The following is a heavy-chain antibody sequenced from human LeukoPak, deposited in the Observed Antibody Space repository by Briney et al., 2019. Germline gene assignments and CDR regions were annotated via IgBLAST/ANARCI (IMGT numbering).Heavy chain of an antibody. CDR3: ARGSETYYDFWSGSSFDY. CDR2: INPNNGAT. J-gene: IGHJ4*02. Sequence: ASVKVSXKASGYSFTGYYIHWVRQAPGQGLDWMGWINPNNGATNYAQKFQGRVTMTRDTSISRAYMELTRLRSDDTAVYYCARGSETYYDFWSGSSFDYWGQGTLVTVSS. V-gene: IGHV1-2*02. CDR1: GYSFTGYY. D-gene: IGHD3-3*01.